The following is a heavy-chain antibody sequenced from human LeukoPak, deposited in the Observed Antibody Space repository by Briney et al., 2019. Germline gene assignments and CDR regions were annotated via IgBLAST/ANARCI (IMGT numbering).Heavy chain of an antibody. D-gene: IGHD2-21*02. Sequence: AASVKVSCKASGYTFTNYHINWVRRASGQGLEWMTWINPDTGDKGYARKFQDRVTITTDTSISTAYMELSSLSSEDTAVYFCARTTSMTASGYDYWGQGTLVTVSS. CDR2: INPDTGDK. CDR1: GYTFTNYH. J-gene: IGHJ4*02. V-gene: IGHV1-8*03. CDR3: ARTTSMTASGYDY.